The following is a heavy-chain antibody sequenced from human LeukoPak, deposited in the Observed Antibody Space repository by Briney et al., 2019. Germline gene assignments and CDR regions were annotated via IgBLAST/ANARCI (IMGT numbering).Heavy chain of an antibody. Sequence: GGSLRLSCATSGFTVSTNYMSWVRQAPRKGLEWVSFIFSGGSTYYADSVKGRFTISRDNSKNTLYLQMNSLRAEDTAVYYCAGQRGIKRAPFDYWGQGTLVTVSS. J-gene: IGHJ4*02. CDR2: IFSGGST. D-gene: IGHD1-1*01. V-gene: IGHV3-66*02. CDR1: GFTVSTNY. CDR3: AGQRGIKRAPFDY.